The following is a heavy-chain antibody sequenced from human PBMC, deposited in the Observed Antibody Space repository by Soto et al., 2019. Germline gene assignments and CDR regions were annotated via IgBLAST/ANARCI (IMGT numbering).Heavy chain of an antibody. CDR3: AGYDFWSGYPDY. D-gene: IGHD3-3*01. Sequence: QLQLQESGPGLVKPSETLSLTCTVSGGSISSSSYYWGWIRQPPGKVLEWIGSIYYSGSTYYNPSLKSRVTISVDTSKNQFSLKLSSVTAADTAVYYCAGYDFWSGYPDYWGQGTLVTVSS. J-gene: IGHJ4*02. CDR2: IYYSGST. V-gene: IGHV4-39*01. CDR1: GGSISSSSYY.